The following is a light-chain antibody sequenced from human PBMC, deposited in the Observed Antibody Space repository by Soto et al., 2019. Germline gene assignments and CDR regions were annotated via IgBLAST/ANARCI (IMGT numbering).Light chain of an antibody. J-gene: IGLJ2*01. CDR1: ISNVGGNS. V-gene: IGLV1-44*01. Sequence: QSVVTQPPSASGTPGQRVTISCSGSISNVGGNSVNWFQQLPGTAPKLLIYSNVQRPSGVPDRFSGSKSGTSASLAISGLQPEEEAEYYCAAWDESLNGVIFGGGTKLTVL. CDR3: AAWDESLNGVI. CDR2: SNV.